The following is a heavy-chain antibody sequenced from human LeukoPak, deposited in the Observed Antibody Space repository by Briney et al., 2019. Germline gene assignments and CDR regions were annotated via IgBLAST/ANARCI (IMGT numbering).Heavy chain of an antibody. V-gene: IGHV4-59*11. CDR2: IHSSGST. J-gene: IGHJ3*01. Sequence: SETLSLTCTVSGGSISGQYWSWIRQPPGKRLEWIGYIHSSGSTDYNPSLRSRLTMSVDTSKNQFSLKLDSVTAADTAIYYCARGGWSLDFWGQGTMVTVSS. D-gene: IGHD6-19*01. CDR1: GGSISGQY. CDR3: ARGGWSLDF.